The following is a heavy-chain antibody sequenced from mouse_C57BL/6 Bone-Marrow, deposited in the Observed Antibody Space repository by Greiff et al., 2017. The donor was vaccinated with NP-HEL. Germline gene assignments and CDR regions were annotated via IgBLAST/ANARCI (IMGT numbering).Heavy chain of an antibody. CDR2: IYPRSGNT. V-gene: IGHV1-81*01. J-gene: IGHJ2*01. CDR3: ASSPLWYYDSSYPYYFDY. Sequence: QVQLQQSGAELARPGAPVKLSCTASGYTFTSYGISWVKQRTGQGLEWIGEIYPRSGNTYYNEKFKGKATLTADKSSSTAYMELRSLTSEDSAVYFCASSPLWYYDSSYPYYFDYWGQGTTLTVSS. D-gene: IGHD1-1*01. CDR1: GYTFTSYG.